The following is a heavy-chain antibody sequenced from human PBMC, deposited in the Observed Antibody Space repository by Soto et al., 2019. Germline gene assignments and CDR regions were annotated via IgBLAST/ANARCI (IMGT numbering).Heavy chain of an antibody. CDR2: ISAGGGST. Sequence: GGSLRLSCAASGFTFTSYAMIWVRQAPGKGLEWVSAISAGGGSTYYADSVKGRFTISRDNSKNTLYLQANSLRADDTAVYYCAKGGSGTYRHRSDFWGQGNMVTVSS. CDR1: GFTFTSYA. J-gene: IGHJ4*02. V-gene: IGHV3-23*01. D-gene: IGHD1-26*01. CDR3: AKGGSGTYRHRSDF.